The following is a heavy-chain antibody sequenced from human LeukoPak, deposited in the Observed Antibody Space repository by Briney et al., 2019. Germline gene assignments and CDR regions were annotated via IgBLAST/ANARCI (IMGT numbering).Heavy chain of an antibody. J-gene: IGHJ5*02. D-gene: IGHD2-2*01. CDR2: INHSGST. CDR1: GGSFSGYY. CDR3: ARGKYCSSTSCRFDP. V-gene: IGHV4-34*01. Sequence: PSETLSLTCAVYGGSFSGYYWSWIRQPPGKGLEWIGEINHSGSTNYNPSLKSRVTISVDTSKNQFSPKLSSVTAADTAVYYCARGKYCSSTSCRFDPWGQGTLVTVSS.